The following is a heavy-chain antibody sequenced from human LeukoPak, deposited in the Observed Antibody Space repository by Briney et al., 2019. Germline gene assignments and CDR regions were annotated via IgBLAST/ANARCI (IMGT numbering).Heavy chain of an antibody. V-gene: IGHV3-23*01. CDR3: AKDFSPFGYFDY. D-gene: IGHD3-16*01. J-gene: IGHJ4*02. CDR1: GFSFISYT. CDR2: INGVGSST. Sequence: GGSLRLSCAASGFSFISYTLHWVRQAPDKGLEWVSAINGVGSSTFYADSVQGRFTISRDNAKNTLYLEMKSLRADDTVVYYCAKDFSPFGYFDYWGQGTLVTVFS.